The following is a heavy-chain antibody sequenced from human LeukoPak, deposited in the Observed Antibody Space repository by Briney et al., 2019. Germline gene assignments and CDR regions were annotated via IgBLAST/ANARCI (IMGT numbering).Heavy chain of an antibody. CDR1: GFTFSSYA. D-gene: IGHD3-22*01. V-gene: IGHV3-23*01. J-gene: IGHJ4*02. CDR2: ISGSGGST. CDR3: AKDRMIVVVITLFDY. Sequence: PGGSLRLSCAASGFTFSSYAMSWVRQAPGKGLEWVSAISGSGGSTYYADSVKGRFTISRDNSKNTLYLQMNSLRAEGTAVYYCAKDRMIVVVITLFDYWGQGTLVTVSS.